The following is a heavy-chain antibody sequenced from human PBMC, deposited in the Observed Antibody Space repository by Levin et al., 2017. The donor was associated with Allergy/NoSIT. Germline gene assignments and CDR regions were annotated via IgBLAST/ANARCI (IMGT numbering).Heavy chain of an antibody. Sequence: SETLSLTCAVSGGSISSSNWWSWVRQPPGKGLEWIGEIYHSGSTNYNPSLKSRVTISVDKSKNQFSLKLSSVTAADTAVYYCAGRDIVATRGTYYYYGMDVWGQGTTVTVSS. CDR2: IYHSGST. J-gene: IGHJ6*02. CDR3: AGRDIVATRGTYYYYGMDV. V-gene: IGHV4-4*02. D-gene: IGHD5-12*01. CDR1: GGSISSSNW.